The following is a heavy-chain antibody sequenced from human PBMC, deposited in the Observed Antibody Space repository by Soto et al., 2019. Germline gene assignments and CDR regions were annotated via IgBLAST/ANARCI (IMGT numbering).Heavy chain of an antibody. Sequence: QVQLVQSGAEVKKPGASVKVSCKASGYTFTSYGISWVRQAPGQGLEWMGWISAYNGDTNYAQKLQGRVTMTTDTSKSTAYMELRSLRSDDTAVYYCARDYDYPWGSYRHTGHYWGQGTLVTVSS. V-gene: IGHV1-18*01. J-gene: IGHJ4*02. CDR1: GYTFTSYG. CDR2: ISAYNGDT. CDR3: ARDYDYPWGSYRHTGHY. D-gene: IGHD3-16*02.